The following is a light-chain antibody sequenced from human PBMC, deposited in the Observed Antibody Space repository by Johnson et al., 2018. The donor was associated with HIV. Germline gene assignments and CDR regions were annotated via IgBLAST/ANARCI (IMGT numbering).Light chain of an antibody. CDR2: DNN. J-gene: IGLJ1*01. V-gene: IGLV1-51*01. Sequence: QSVLTQPPSVSAAPGQKVTISCSGSSSNIGNNYVSWYQQLPGTAPKLLIYDNNKRPSGIPDRFSGSKSGTSATLGITGLQTGDEADYYCGTWDNSLGSHYVFGIGTKVTVL. CDR3: GTWDNSLGSHYV. CDR1: SSNIGNNY.